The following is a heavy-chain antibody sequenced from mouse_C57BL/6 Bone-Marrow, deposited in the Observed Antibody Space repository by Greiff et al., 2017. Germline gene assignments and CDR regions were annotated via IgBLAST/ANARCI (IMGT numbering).Heavy chain of an antibody. CDR3: ATYNSDYLAWFAY. CDR1: GYTFTSYW. CDR2: IHPNSGST. D-gene: IGHD2-5*01. J-gene: IGHJ3*01. Sequence: VQLQQPGAELVKPGASVKLSCKASGYTFTSYWMHWVKQRPGQGLEWIGMIHPNSGSTNYNEKFKSKATLTVDKSSSTAYMKLSSLTSEDSAVYYGATYNSDYLAWFAYGGRGTRVTVSA. V-gene: IGHV1-64*01.